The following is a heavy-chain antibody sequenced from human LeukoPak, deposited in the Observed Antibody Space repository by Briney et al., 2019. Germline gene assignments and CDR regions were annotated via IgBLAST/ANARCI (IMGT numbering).Heavy chain of an antibody. J-gene: IGHJ4*02. CDR3: ARNPYGDYNFDY. D-gene: IGHD4-17*01. Sequence: GGSLRLSCAASGFTFSSHAMHWVRQAPGKGLEWVAVISYDASNRYYADSVKGRFTISRDNSKSTLYLQMNSLRAEDTAVYYCARNPYGDYNFDYWGQGTLVTVSS. V-gene: IGHV3-30-3*01. CDR1: GFTFSSHA. CDR2: ISYDASNR.